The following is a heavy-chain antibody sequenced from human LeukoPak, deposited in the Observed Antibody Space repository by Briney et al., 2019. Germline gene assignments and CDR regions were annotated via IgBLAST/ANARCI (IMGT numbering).Heavy chain of an antibody. CDR2: ISSSGTTV. CDR3: VMVRGVSFDY. D-gene: IGHD3-10*01. J-gene: IGHJ4*02. Sequence: GGSLRLSCAASGFSFSGYNMNWARQAPGKGLEWVSYISSSGTTVYYADSVKGRFTISRDNAKNSLYLQMNSLRDEDTAVYYFVMVRGVSFDYWGQGTLVTVSS. CDR1: GFSFSGYN. V-gene: IGHV3-48*02.